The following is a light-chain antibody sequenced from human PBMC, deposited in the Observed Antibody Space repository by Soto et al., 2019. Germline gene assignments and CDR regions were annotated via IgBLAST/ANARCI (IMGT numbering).Light chain of an antibody. V-gene: IGLV3-1*01. CDR3: QAWESGNMV. CDR2: QDN. J-gene: IGLJ3*02. Sequence: SYELTQPPSVSVSPGQTATLSGSGDKLGDKFACWYQQKPGQSPELVIYQDNKRPSGIPERFSGSNSGNTATLTIAETRAMDEADYFCQAWESGNMVFGGGTKGTFL. CDR1: KLGDKF.